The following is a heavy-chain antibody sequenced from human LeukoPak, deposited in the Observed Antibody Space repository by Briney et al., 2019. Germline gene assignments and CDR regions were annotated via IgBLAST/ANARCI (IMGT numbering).Heavy chain of an antibody. J-gene: IGHJ4*02. CDR1: GFTFSSYA. Sequence: GGSLRLSCAASGFTFSSYAMSWVRQAPGKGLEWVSAISGSGGSTYYADSVKGRFTISRDNSKNTLYLQMNSLRAEDTAVYYCAKDVRVDTAMVLYTHFDYWGQGTLVTVSS. V-gene: IGHV3-23*01. D-gene: IGHD5-18*01. CDR3: AKDVRVDTAMVLYTHFDY. CDR2: ISGSGGST.